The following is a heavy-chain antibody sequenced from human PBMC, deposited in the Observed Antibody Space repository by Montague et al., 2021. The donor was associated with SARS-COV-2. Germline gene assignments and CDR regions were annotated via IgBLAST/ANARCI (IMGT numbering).Heavy chain of an antibody. CDR3: AKTLTPGITTWGFDY. V-gene: IGHV3-23*01. D-gene: IGHD3-16*01. CDR1: GFTFSSYA. Sequence: SLRLSCAASGFTFSSYAMRWVRQAPGKGLEWVSAISGSGGSTYYADSVKGRFTISRDNSKNTLYLQMNSLRAEDTAVYYCAKTLTPGITTWGFDYWGQGTLVTVSS. J-gene: IGHJ4*02. CDR2: ISGSGGST.